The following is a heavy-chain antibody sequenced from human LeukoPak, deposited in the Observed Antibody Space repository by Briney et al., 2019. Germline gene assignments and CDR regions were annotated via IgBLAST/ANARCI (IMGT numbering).Heavy chain of an antibody. CDR2: ISGSGGST. V-gene: IGHV3-23*01. CDR1: GFTFSNYA. D-gene: IGHD2-8*01. CDR3: AKDPGCTSGICYTFFDY. Sequence: GGSLRLSCAASGFTFSNYAMSWVRQAPGKGLEWVSAISGSGGSTYYADSVKGRFTISRDNSKNTLYLQMNSLRAEDTAVYYCAKDPGCTSGICYTFFDYWGQGTLVTVSS. J-gene: IGHJ4*02.